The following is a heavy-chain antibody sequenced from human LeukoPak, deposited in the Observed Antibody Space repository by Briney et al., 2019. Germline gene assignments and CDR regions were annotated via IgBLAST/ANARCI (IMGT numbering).Heavy chain of an antibody. D-gene: IGHD2-2*01. Sequence: SGPTLVKPTQTLTLTCTFSGFSLSTSGVGVWWIRQSHGKALERIDLLYWGDDKRYSPSLKSRLTNTKYTSKNQVVLTMTNMDPVDTATYYCAHFGFKGYCSSTSCYADNAFDIWGQGTLVTVSS. J-gene: IGHJ3*02. CDR1: GFSLSTSGVG. V-gene: IGHV2-5*02. CDR2: LYWGDDK. CDR3: AHFGFKGYCSSTSCYADNAFDI.